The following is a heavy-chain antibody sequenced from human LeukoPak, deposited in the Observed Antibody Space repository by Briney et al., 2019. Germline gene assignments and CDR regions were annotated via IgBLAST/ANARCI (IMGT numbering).Heavy chain of an antibody. J-gene: IGHJ4*02. CDR3: TRDQEGSDY. CDR1: GLTFRTTW. Sequence: GGSLRLSCATSGLTFRTTWMHWVRQAPGKGLMWVSRMNGEGTTIDYADYVKGRFTVSRDYAKNTLYLQMNSLRAEDSAVYYCTRDQEGSDYWGQGTLVTISS. V-gene: IGHV3-74*01. CDR2: MNGEGTTI.